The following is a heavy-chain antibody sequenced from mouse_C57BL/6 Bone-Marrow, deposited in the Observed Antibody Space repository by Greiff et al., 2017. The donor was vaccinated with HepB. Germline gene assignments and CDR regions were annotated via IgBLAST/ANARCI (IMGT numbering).Heavy chain of an antibody. V-gene: IGHV5-17*01. Sequence: EVQLQESGGGLVKPGGSLKLSCAASGFTFSDYGMHWVRQAPEKGLEWVAYISSGSSTIYYADTVKGRFTISRDNAKNTLFLQMTSLRSEDTAMYYCARGMRDWFAYWGQGTLVTVSA. CDR2: ISSGSSTI. CDR3: ARGMRDWFAY. J-gene: IGHJ3*01. CDR1: GFTFSDYG.